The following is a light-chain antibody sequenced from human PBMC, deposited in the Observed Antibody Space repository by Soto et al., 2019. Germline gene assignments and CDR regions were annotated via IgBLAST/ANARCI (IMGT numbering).Light chain of an antibody. CDR3: SSYAGSNNFV. J-gene: IGLJ1*01. Sequence: QSALTQPPSASGSPGQSVTISCTGTSSDVGTYKYVSWYQQHPGNAPKLMIYEVTKRPSGVPDRFSGSKSGNTASLTVSGLQAEDEADYYCSSYAGSNNFVFGTGTKVTVL. V-gene: IGLV2-8*01. CDR1: SSDVGTYKY. CDR2: EVT.